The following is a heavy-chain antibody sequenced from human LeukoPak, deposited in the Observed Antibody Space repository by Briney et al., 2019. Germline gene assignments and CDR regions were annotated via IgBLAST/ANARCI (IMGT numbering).Heavy chain of an antibody. CDR1: GISFSSHG. Sequence: SLPLSFAASGISFSSHGMHWVRQAPGKGLEWVAVIWYDGSNIYYADSVKGRLTISRDNSKNTLYLQMNSLRAEDTALYYCARARNDYDSNGFSFLDYWGEGPLVTVSS. V-gene: IGHV3-33*01. D-gene: IGHD3-22*01. CDR2: IWYDGSNI. J-gene: IGHJ4*02. CDR3: ARARNDYDSNGFSFLDY.